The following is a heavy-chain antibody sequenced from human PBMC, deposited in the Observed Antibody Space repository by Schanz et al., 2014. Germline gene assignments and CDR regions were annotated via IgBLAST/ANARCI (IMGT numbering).Heavy chain of an antibody. CDR1: GFTLSSYA. J-gene: IGHJ1*01. CDR3: ARSTSMYFLQ. V-gene: IGHV3-74*02. CDR2: INGDGSST. D-gene: IGHD2-2*01. Sequence: DVQLAESGGGLVQPGGSLRLSCAASGFTLSSYALSWVRQSPGKGPVWVSRINGDGSSTLYADSVKGRFTISRDNAKNTLYLQMNSLRAEDTAVYYCARSTSMYFLQWGQGTLVTVSS.